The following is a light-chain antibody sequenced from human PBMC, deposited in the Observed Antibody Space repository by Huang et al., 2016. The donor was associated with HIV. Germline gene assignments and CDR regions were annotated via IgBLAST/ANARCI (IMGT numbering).Light chain of an antibody. CDR2: DAS. Sequence: EIVLTQSPASLALSPGERATLSCRASQSVRNYLAWYQQKPGQAPRLLIFDASNRATDIPARFSGSGSGTDSTLTISSLEPEDFAVYYCQQRYNWPLTFGGGTKVEIK. V-gene: IGKV3-11*01. J-gene: IGKJ4*01. CDR3: QQRYNWPLT. CDR1: QSVRNY.